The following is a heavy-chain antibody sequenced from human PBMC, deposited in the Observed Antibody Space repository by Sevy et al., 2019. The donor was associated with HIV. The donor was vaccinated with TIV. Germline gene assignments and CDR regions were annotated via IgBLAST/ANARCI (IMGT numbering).Heavy chain of an antibody. D-gene: IGHD6-19*01. CDR2: ISYDGSNK. CDR1: GFTFSSYA. Sequence: GGSLRLSCAASGFTFSSYAMHWVRQAPGKGLEWVAVISYDGSNKYYADSVKGRFTISRDNSKNTLYLQMNSLRAEDTAVYYCAIDQGSPRGVDYWGQGTLVTVSS. J-gene: IGHJ4*02. V-gene: IGHV3-30-3*01. CDR3: AIDQGSPRGVDY.